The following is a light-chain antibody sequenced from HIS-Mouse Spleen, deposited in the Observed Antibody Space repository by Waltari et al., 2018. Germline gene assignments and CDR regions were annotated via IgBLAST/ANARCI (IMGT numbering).Light chain of an antibody. J-gene: IGLJ2*01. Sequence: SYELTQPPSVSVSPGQTARLTCSGDALPKTYASSYQQKSGQAPLLVIYADSKRPSGIPERFSGSSSGTMATLTISGAQVEDEADYYCYSTDSSGNHRVFGGGTKLTVL. CDR2: ADS. V-gene: IGLV3-10*01. CDR3: YSTDSSGNHRV. CDR1: ALPKTY.